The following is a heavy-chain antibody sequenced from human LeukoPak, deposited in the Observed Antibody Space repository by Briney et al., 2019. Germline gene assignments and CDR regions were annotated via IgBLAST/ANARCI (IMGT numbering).Heavy chain of an antibody. Sequence: GESLQISFQGSGLRFNNYWIGWVRPVPGKGLGWMGIIYPDDSETRYSPPFQGQVTISADKSISTAYLQWSSLKASHTAMYYCAVLEGSGSSASYWGRGTRVTVSS. CDR1: GLRFNNYW. CDR3: AVLEGSGSSASY. J-gene: IGHJ4*02. CDR2: IYPDDSET. D-gene: IGHD1-26*01. V-gene: IGHV5-51*01.